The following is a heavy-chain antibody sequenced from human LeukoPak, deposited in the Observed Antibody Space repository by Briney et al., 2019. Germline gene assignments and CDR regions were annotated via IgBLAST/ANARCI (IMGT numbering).Heavy chain of an antibody. Sequence: GGSLRLSCAASGFTFSSYGMSWVRQAPGKGLEWVSSISSSSSYIYYADSVKGRFTISRDNSKNTLYLHVNSLRPEDTAVYYCAKGSGYEARYYYYYMDVWGKGTTVTISS. J-gene: IGHJ6*03. CDR2: ISSSSSYI. CDR1: GFTFSSYG. V-gene: IGHV3-21*01. D-gene: IGHD5-12*01. CDR3: AKGSGYEARYYYYYMDV.